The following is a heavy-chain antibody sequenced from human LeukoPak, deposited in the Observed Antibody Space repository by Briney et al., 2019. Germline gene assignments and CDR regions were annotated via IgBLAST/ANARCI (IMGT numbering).Heavy chain of an antibody. Sequence: GGSLRLSCAASGFTFISYAMHWVRQAPGKGLEYVSAISSNGGSTYYANSVKGRFTISRDNSKNTPYLQMGSLRAEDMAVYYCAREGTHSSGYYANWFDPRGQGTLVTVSS. CDR3: AREGTHSSGYYANWFDP. V-gene: IGHV3-64*01. CDR1: GFTFISYA. D-gene: IGHD3-22*01. CDR2: ISSNGGST. J-gene: IGHJ5*02.